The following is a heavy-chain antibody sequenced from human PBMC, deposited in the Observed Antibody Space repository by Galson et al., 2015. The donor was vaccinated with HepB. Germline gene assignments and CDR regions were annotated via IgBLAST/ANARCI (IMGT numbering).Heavy chain of an antibody. D-gene: IGHD4-17*01. J-gene: IGHJ4*02. CDR1: GGSISSYY. Sequence: LSLTCTVSGGSISSYYWSWIRQPPGKGLEWIGYIYYSGSTNYNPSLKSRVTISVDTSKNQFSLKLSSVTAADTAVYYCARVSREDYGDFFFDYWGQGTLVTVSS. V-gene: IGHV4-59*01. CDR2: IYYSGST. CDR3: ARVSREDYGDFFFDY.